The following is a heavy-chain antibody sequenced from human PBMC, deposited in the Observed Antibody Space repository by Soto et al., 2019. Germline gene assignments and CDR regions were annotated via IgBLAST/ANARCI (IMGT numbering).Heavy chain of an antibody. CDR3: ARESEDLTSNFDY. CDR2: ISWHGRNI. V-gene: IGHV3-9*01. J-gene: IGHJ4*02. Sequence: GGSLRLSCVGSAVSGFTFDDYAMHWVRQGPGRGLEWVSGISWHGRNIAYADSMKGRFTISRDNAKNSLYLEMNSLRAEDTAVYYCARESEDLTSNFDYWGQGTLVTVSS. CDR1: GFTFDDYA.